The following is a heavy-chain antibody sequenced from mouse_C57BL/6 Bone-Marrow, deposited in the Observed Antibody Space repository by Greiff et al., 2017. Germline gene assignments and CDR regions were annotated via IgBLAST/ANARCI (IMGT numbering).Heavy chain of an antibody. CDR3: TTWDGEDY. CDR1: GFNIKDDY. D-gene: IGHD4-1*01. V-gene: IGHV14-4*01. J-gene: IGHJ2*01. CDR2: IDPENGDT. Sequence: EVQLQQSGAELVRPGASVKLSCTASGFNIKDDYMHWVKQRPEQGLEWIGWIDPENGDTEYASKFQGKATITADTSSNTAYLQLSSLTSEDTAVYYCTTWDGEDYWGQGTTLTVSS.